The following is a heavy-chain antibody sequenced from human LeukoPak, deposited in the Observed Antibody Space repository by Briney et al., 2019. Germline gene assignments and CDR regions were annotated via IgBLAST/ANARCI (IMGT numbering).Heavy chain of an antibody. CDR1: GGSISSGGYC. CDR2: IYFSGST. D-gene: IGHD1-7*01. Sequence: SQTLSLTCTVSGGSISSGGYCWTWIRQHPGKGLEWVGYIYFSGSTYYNPPLMSRLPNAVGTCKNQFALKLSSVNAADTAVYYCARRDLQTINYFDPWGQGTLVTVSS. CDR3: ARRDLQTINYFDP. J-gene: IGHJ5*02. V-gene: IGHV4-31*02.